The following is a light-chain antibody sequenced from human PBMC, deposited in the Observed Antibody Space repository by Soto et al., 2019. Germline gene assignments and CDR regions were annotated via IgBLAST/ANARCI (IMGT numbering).Light chain of an antibody. CDR3: QQYYSYPYT. CDR2: AAS. V-gene: IGKV1-8*01. CDR1: QGISSY. J-gene: IGKJ2*01. Sequence: AIRITQSPSSLSASTGDRVTITCRASQGISSYLAWYQQKPGKAPKLLIYAASTLQSGVPSRFSGSGSGIDFTLTISCLQSEDFATYYCQQYYSYPYTFGQGTKLEIK.